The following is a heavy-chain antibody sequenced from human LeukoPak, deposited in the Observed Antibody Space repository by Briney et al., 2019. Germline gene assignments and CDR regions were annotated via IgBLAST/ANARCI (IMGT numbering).Heavy chain of an antibody. V-gene: IGHV1-69*05. CDR2: IIPIFGTA. D-gene: IGHD3-10*01. J-gene: IGHJ5*02. Sequence: SVKVSCKASGGTFSSYAISWVRQAPGQGLEWMGGIIPIFGTANYAQKFQGRVTITTDESTSTAYMELSSLRFEDTAVYYCARGVTMVRGVIQNWFDPWGQGTLVTVSS. CDR3: ARGVTMVRGVIQNWFDP. CDR1: GGTFSSYA.